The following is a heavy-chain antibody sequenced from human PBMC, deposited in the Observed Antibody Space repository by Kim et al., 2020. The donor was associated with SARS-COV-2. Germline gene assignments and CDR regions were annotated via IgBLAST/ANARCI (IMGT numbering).Heavy chain of an antibody. CDR1: GGSFSGYY. CDR2: INHSGST. V-gene: IGHV4-34*01. J-gene: IGHJ4*02. CDR3: ARAGSTMVRGVIKY. Sequence: SETLSLTCAVYGGSFSGYYWSWIRQPPGKGLEWIGEINHSGSTNYNPSLKSRVTISVDTSKNQFSLKLSSVTAADTAVYYCARAGSTMVRGVIKYWGQGTLVTVSS. D-gene: IGHD3-10*01.